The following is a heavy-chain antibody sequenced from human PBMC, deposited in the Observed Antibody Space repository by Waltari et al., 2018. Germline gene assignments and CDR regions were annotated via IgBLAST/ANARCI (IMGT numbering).Heavy chain of an antibody. CDR1: GGSISSYY. D-gene: IGHD3-10*01. Sequence: QVQLQESGPGLVKPSETLSLTCTVSGGSISSYYWSWIRQPAGKGLEWIGRIYTSGSTNYNPSLKSRVTMSVDTSKNQFSLKLSSVTAADTAVYYCARNYGSGSYYLYYFDYWGQGTLVTVSS. CDR2: IYTSGST. J-gene: IGHJ4*02. CDR3: ARNYGSGSYYLYYFDY. V-gene: IGHV4-4*07.